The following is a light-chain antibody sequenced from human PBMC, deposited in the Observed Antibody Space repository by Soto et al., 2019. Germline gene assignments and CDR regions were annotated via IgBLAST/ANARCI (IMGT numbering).Light chain of an antibody. CDR3: QQYGSSRWT. V-gene: IGKV3-20*01. J-gene: IGKJ1*01. CDR1: QRVNNNY. Sequence: EIVLTQSPDTLSLFPGERANISCRASQRVNNNYLAWNQQKTGQAPRPLISASSTRVTGTPDRFSGSGSGTYFTFTISRLEPEDFAIYYCQQYGSSRWTFGQGTKVDIK. CDR2: ASS.